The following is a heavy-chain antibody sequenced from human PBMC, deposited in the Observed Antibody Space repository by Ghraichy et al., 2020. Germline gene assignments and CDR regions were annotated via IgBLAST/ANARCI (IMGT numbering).Heavy chain of an antibody. J-gene: IGHJ4*02. V-gene: IGHV3-48*02. D-gene: IGHD2-21*01. CDR2: ISSSSSTI. CDR1: GFTFSSYS. Sequence: GGSLRLSCAASGFTFSSYSMNWVRQAPGKGLEWVSYISSSSSTIYYADSVKGRFTISRDNAKNSLYLQMNRLRDEDTAVYYCARASDDDNVAIGFWGQGTLVTVSS. CDR3: ARASDDDNVAIGF.